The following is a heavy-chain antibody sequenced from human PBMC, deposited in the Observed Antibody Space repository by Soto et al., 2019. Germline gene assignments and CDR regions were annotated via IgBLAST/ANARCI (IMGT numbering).Heavy chain of an antibody. CDR1: GFPFDDHA. V-gene: IGHV3-9*01. J-gene: IGHJ4*02. D-gene: IGHD3-3*01. Sequence: MQLVESGGGFVQPGRSLTLSCAASGFPFDDHAMHWVRQGPGKGLEWVSGINWNSATIDYAASVKGRFTISRYNAKNSVSLQMNDLRDDDTALYFCARASHHGFWSVYRYFEFWGQGALVIVSS. CDR3: ARASHHGFWSVYRYFEF. CDR2: INWNSATI.